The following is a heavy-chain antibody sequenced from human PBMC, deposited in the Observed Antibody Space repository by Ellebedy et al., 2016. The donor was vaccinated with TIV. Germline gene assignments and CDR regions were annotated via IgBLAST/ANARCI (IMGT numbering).Heavy chain of an antibody. CDR1: SYIFISYG. CDR2: ISGSADST. J-gene: IGHJ4*02. Sequence: SXKASSYIFISYGISWVRQAPGKGLEWISSISGSADSTFYAASVKGRFTISRDNSKSTLFLQMNSLTVEDSAIYYCVSFQYWGQGTQVTVSS. CDR3: VSFQY. V-gene: IGHV3-23*01.